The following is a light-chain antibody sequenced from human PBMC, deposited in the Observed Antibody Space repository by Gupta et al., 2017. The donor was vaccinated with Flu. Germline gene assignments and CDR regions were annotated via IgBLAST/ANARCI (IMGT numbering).Light chain of an antibody. Sequence: DIQMTASTSSVSSSMGDRVTILCRASQSFSDFLNWYQQKPGEAPKVLISAASSLQSGVPSRFSGSRSGTDFSLTISTLQPEDFAAYYCQQNYGSPWTFGQGTKLEI. CDR3: QQNYGSPWT. J-gene: IGKJ1*01. CDR2: AAS. CDR1: QSFSDF. V-gene: IGKV1-39*01.